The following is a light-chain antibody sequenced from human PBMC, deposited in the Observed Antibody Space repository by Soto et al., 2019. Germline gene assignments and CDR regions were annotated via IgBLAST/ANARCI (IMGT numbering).Light chain of an antibody. J-gene: IGKJ2*01. CDR2: GAS. CDR3: QQGHNWLLT. Sequence: EIVMTQSPATLSLSPGERAALSCRASQSINSELAWYQQKPGQPPRLLIYGASTRATGVAARFTGSESGSEFTLTISGLQSEDFSVYYCQQGHNWLLTFGQGTRLEI. CDR1: QSINSE. V-gene: IGKV3-15*01.